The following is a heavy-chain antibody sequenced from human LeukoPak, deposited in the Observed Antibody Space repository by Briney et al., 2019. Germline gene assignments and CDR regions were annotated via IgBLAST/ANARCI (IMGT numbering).Heavy chain of an antibody. D-gene: IGHD3-10*01. V-gene: IGHV3-48*01. CDR2: ISSSGSNI. J-gene: IGHJ4*02. CDR3: AKEIRGCLIVIGSGGVDY. Sequence: GGSLRLSCAASGFTFSNYDMTWVRQAPGKGLEWVSCISSSGSNIYYADSVKGRFTISRDNAKNSLFLQMDSLRAEDTAVYYCAKEIRGCLIVIGSGGVDYWGPGALVAVSS. CDR1: GFTFSNYD.